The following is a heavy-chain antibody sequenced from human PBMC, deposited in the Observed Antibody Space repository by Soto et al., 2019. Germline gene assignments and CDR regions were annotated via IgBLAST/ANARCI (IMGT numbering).Heavy chain of an antibody. V-gene: IGHV1-69*02. CDR2: IIPILGIA. CDR1: GGTFSSYT. D-gene: IGHD2-15*01. Sequence: SVKVSCKASGGTFSSYTISWVRQAPGQGLEWMGRIIPILGIANYAQKFQGRVTITADKSTSTAYMELSSLRSEDTAVYYCARVPVTSCSGGSCYSGRYWFDPWGQGTLVTVSS. J-gene: IGHJ5*02. CDR3: ARVPVTSCSGGSCYSGRYWFDP.